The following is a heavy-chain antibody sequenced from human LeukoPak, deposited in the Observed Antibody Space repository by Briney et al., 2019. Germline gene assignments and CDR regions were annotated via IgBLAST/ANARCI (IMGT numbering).Heavy chain of an antibody. CDR3: AKGDGYNQGHDAFDI. D-gene: IGHD5-24*01. Sequence: PGGSLRLSCAASGFTFDDYAMHWVRQAPGKGLEWVSGISWNSGSIGYADSVKGRFTISRDNAKNSLYLQMNSLRAEDMALYYCAKGDGYNQGHDAFDIWGQGTMVTVSS. J-gene: IGHJ3*02. CDR2: ISWNSGSI. CDR1: GFTFDDYA. V-gene: IGHV3-9*03.